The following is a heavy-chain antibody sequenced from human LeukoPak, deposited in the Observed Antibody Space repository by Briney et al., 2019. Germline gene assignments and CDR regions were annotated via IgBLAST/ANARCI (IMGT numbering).Heavy chain of an antibody. J-gene: IGHJ4*02. CDR1: GYTFTGYY. Sequence: ASVKVSCKASGYTFTGYYMRWVRQAPGQGLEWMGWINPNSGGTNYAQKFQGRVTMTRDTSISTAYMELSRLRSDDTAVYYCAREWPTSIAAYFDYWGQGTLVTVSS. V-gene: IGHV1-2*02. CDR3: AREWPTSIAAYFDY. D-gene: IGHD6-6*01. CDR2: INPNSGGT.